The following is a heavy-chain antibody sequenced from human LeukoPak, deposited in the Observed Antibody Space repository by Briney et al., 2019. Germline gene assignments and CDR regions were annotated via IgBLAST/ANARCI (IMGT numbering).Heavy chain of an antibody. J-gene: IGHJ4*02. V-gene: IGHV3-7*01. CDR2: INQDGSEK. Sequence: PGGSLRLSCAASGFTFSGYWMTWVRQAPGKGLEWVAYINQDGSEKFCVDSVKGRFSISKDIAKNSLYLQMNSVRTDDTAVYYCARDLGWLRLDYWGQGTLVTVSS. CDR1: GFTFSGYW. CDR3: ARDLGWLRLDY. D-gene: IGHD5-12*01.